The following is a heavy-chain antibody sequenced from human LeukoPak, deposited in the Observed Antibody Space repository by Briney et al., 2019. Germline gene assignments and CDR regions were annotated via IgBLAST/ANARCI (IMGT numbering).Heavy chain of an antibody. J-gene: IGHJ5*02. CDR2: IGGTGITT. V-gene: IGHV3-23*01. Sequence: GGSLRLPCTASGFTFSNYAMSWVRQAPGKGLEWVSAIGGTGITTYYADSVRGRFTISRDNAKNTMFLQMNILRVEDTAIYYCGRAQHTSGWYWFDPWGQGALVTVSS. CDR1: GFTFSNYA. D-gene: IGHD6-19*01. CDR3: GRAQHTSGWYWFDP.